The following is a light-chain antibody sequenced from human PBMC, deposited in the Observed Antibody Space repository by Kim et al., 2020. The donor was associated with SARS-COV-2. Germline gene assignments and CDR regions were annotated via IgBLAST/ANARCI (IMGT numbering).Light chain of an antibody. Sequence: SVAPGQTAGINWSGDKLGDKYACWYQQKPGQSPVLVIYQDSKRPSGIPERFSGSNSGNTATLTISGTQAMNEADYYCQAWDSSTVVFGGGTQLTVL. J-gene: IGLJ2*01. CDR3: QAWDSSTVV. CDR2: QDS. CDR1: KLGDKY. V-gene: IGLV3-1*01.